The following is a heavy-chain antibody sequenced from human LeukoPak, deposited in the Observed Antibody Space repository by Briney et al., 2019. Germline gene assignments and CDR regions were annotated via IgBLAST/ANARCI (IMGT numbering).Heavy chain of an antibody. J-gene: IGHJ4*02. CDR2: IRDTDGRT. CDR3: AKGKTFYYDNDY. D-gene: IGHD3-9*01. V-gene: IGHV3-23*01. CDR1: GFTLSSYA. Sequence: GGFLRLSCAASGFTLSSYAMSWVRQTPGKGLECVSTIRDTDGRTYYADSVEGRFTISRDNSTNTLYLQMNSLRAGDTAIYYCAKGKTFYYDNDYWGQGTLVTVSS.